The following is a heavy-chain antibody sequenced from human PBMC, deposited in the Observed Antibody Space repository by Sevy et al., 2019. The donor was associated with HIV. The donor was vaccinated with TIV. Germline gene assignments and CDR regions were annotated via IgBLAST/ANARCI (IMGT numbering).Heavy chain of an antibody. CDR1: GFSFSGYN. Sequence: GGSLRLSCAASGFSFSGYNMNWVRQAPGKGLEWVSYLSSSASTIHYADSVKGRFTISSDNAKNSLFLQMNSLRDEETAVYYCARDSSWNYDSYFYGMDVWGQGTTVTVSS. V-gene: IGHV3-48*02. D-gene: IGHD1-7*01. CDR2: LSSSASTI. J-gene: IGHJ6*02. CDR3: ARDSSWNYDSYFYGMDV.